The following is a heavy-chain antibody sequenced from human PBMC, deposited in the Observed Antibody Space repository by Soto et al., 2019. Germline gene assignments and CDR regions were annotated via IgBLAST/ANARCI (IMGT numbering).Heavy chain of an antibody. V-gene: IGHV3-48*04. CDR3: ARGDCSSTSCYNGMDV. CDR2: ISSSSSTI. CDR1: GFTFSTYS. Sequence: GGSLRLSCAASGFTFSTYSMNWVRQAPGKGLEWVSYISSSSSTIFYTDSVKGRFTISKDNAKNSLYLQMNSLRAEDTAVYYCARGDCSSTSCYNGMDVWGQGTTVTVSS. J-gene: IGHJ6*02. D-gene: IGHD2-2*02.